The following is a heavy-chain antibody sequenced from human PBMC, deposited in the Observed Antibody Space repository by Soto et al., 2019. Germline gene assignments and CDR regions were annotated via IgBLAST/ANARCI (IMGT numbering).Heavy chain of an antibody. J-gene: IGHJ4*02. D-gene: IGHD5-12*01. V-gene: IGHV1-69*13. Sequence: ASVKVSCKASGGTFSSYAISWVRQAPGQGLEWMGGIIPTFGTANYAQKFQGRVTITADESTSTAYMELSSLRSEDTAVYYCARATEGTGYDYNFWGQGTLVTVSS. CDR1: GGTFSSYA. CDR2: IIPTFGTA. CDR3: ARATEGTGYDYNF.